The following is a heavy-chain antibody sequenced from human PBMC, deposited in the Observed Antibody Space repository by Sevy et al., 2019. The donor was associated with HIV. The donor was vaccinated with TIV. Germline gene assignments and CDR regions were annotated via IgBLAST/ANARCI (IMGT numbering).Heavy chain of an antibody. V-gene: IGHV4-59*08. D-gene: IGHD2-2*01. CDR1: GDSISTYY. CDR2: MYYSGNN. CDR3: VRHGARPVVPSTIYAFDF. J-gene: IGHJ3*01. Sequence: SETLSLTCSVSGDSISTYYWSWIRQHPGKGLEWIAYMYYSGNNNYNPSVKSRVTISADTSANQYSLKLSSVTAADTAGYSCVRHGARPVVPSTIYAFDFWGHGTLVTVS.